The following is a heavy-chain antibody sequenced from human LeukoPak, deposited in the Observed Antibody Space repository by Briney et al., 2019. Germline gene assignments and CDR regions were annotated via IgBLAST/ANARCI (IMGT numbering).Heavy chain of an antibody. CDR3: ATPRPSLDSSGWYRVHY. V-gene: IGHV1-69*04. D-gene: IGHD6-19*01. Sequence: ASVKVSCKASGGTFSSYAISWVRQAPGQGLEWMGRIIPILGIANYAQKFQGRVTITADTSTDTAYMELSSLRSEDTAVYYCATPRPSLDSSGWYRVHYWGQGTLVTVSS. CDR2: IIPILGIA. J-gene: IGHJ4*02. CDR1: GGTFSSYA.